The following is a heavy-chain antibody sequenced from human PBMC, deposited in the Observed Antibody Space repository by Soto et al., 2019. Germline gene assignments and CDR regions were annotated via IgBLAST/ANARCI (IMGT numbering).Heavy chain of an antibody. J-gene: IGHJ5*02. CDR1: GFIFSSYA. CDR3: AKEKISTSCCNWWGA. CDR2: ISGSGGST. Sequence: ELQLLESGGGLVQPGGSLRLSCAASGFIFSSYAMSWVRQAPGKGLEWVSAISGSGGSTYYADSVKGRFTISRDNSKNTLYLQMNSLRAEDTAVYYCAKEKISTSCCNWWGAWGQGTLVTVSS. D-gene: IGHD2-2*01. V-gene: IGHV3-23*01.